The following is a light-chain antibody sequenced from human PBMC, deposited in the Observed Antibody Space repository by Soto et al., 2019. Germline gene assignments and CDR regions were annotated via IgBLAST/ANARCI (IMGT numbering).Light chain of an antibody. V-gene: IGKV1-27*01. CDR1: QGIGNY. J-gene: IGKJ1*01. CDR2: AAS. CDR3: QKYDSAPKT. Sequence: DFQMIQSPSSLSASVGDRVTITCRASQGIGNYLAWYQQKPGKVPNLLISAASTLQSGIPSRFSGSGSGTDFTLTISSMPPEDVATYYRQKYDSAPKTFGQGTKVDSK.